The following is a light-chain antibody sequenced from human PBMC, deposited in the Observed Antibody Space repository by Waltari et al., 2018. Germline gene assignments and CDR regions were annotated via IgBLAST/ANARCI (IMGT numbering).Light chain of an antibody. CDR1: QSLLHSNGYNY. CDR3: MQALQTPA. V-gene: IGKV2-28*01. J-gene: IGKJ3*01. Sequence: DIVVTQSPLSLPVTPGEPASISCRSSQSLLHSNGYNYLDRYLQKPGQSPQLLIYLASSRASGVPDRFSGSGSGTNFTLIISRVEAEDIGIYYCMQALQTPAFGPGTKVEIK. CDR2: LAS.